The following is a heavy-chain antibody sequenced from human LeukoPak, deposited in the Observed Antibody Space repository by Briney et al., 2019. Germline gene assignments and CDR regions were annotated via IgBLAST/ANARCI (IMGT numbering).Heavy chain of an antibody. CDR1: GYTFTSYD. D-gene: IGHD3-16*02. Sequence: ASVKVSCKVSGYTFTSYDINWVRQATGQGLKWMGWMNPNSGNTGYAQKFQGRVTMTRNTSISTAYMELSSLRSEDTAVYYCARGLRDYVWGSYRYIPWGQGTLVTVSS. J-gene: IGHJ5*02. V-gene: IGHV1-8*01. CDR2: MNPNSGNT. CDR3: ARGLRDYVWGSYRYIP.